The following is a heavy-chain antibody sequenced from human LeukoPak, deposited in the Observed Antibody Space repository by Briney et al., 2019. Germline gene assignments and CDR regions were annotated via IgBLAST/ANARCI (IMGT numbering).Heavy chain of an antibody. J-gene: IGHJ4*02. V-gene: IGHV3-23*01. CDR3: VKERPGKAYADF. D-gene: IGHD1-26*01. CDR1: GFTLSSYA. CDR2: ISGSGDKT. Sequence: PGGSLGLSCAASGFTLSSYAMSWVRQAPGKGLEWASAISGSGDKTYYADSVKGRFTISRDNSRFTVHLQMNSLRGEDTAVYYCVKERPGKAYADFWGQGTLVTVSS.